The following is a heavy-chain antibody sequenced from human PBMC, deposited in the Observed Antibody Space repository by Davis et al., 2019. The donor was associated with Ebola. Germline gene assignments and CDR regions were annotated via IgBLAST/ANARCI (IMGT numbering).Heavy chain of an antibody. J-gene: IGHJ2*01. D-gene: IGHD5-24*01. CDR2: ISYDGSNK. V-gene: IGHV3-30*18. CDR3: AKDQRWLQFHWYFDL. CDR1: GFTFSSYG. Sequence: PGGSLRLSCAASGFTFSSYGMHWVRQAPGKGLEWVAVISYDGSNKYYADSVKGRFTISRDNSKNTLYLQMNSLRAEDTAVYYCAKDQRWLQFHWYFDLWGRGTLVTVSS.